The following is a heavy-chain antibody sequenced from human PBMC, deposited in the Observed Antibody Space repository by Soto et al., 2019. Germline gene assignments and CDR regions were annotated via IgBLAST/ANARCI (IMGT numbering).Heavy chain of an antibody. J-gene: IGHJ5*02. D-gene: IGHD3-10*01. Sequence: QVQLQQWGAGLLKPSETLSLTCAVYGGSFSGYYWSWIRQPPGKGLEWIGEINHSGSTNYNPSLKSRVTISVDTSKNQFSLKLISVTASDTAVYYFAREGRDVILPWGQGTLVTVSS. CDR3: AREGRDVILP. CDR1: GGSFSGYY. CDR2: INHSGST. V-gene: IGHV4-34*01.